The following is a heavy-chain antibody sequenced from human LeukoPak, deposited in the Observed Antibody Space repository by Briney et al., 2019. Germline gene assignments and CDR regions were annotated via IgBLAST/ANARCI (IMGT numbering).Heavy chain of an antibody. CDR3: ARPNYYGSGSQDY. D-gene: IGHD3-10*01. Sequence: GGSLRLSCAASGFTFSSYAMHWVRQAPGKGLEWVAVISYDGSNKYYADSVKGRFTISRDNSKNTLYLQMNSLRAEDTAVYYCARPNYYGSGSQDYWGQGTLVTVSS. J-gene: IGHJ4*02. V-gene: IGHV3-30-3*01. CDR2: ISYDGSNK. CDR1: GFTFSSYA.